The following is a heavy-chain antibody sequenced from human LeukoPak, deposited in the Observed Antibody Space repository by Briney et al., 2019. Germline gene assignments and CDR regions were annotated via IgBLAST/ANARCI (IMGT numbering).Heavy chain of an antibody. D-gene: IGHD2-21*02. CDR1: GGPISSYY. J-gene: IGHJ4*02. V-gene: IGHV4-59*08. CDR2: IYYSGST. Sequence: SETLSLTCTVSGGPISSYYWSWIRQPPGKGLEWIGYIYYSGSTNYNPSLKSRVTISVDTSKNQFSLKLSSVTAADTAVYYCASERTYCGGDCYSDFDYWGQGTLVTVSS. CDR3: ASERTYCGGDCYSDFDY.